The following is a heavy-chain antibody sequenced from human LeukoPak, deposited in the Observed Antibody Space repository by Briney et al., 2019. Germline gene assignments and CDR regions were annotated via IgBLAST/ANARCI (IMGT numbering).Heavy chain of an antibody. D-gene: IGHD4-23*01. J-gene: IGHJ4*02. Sequence: GASEKVSCKASGGTFSSYAISWVRQAPGQGLEWMGGIIPIFGTANYAQKFQGRVTITADESTSTAYMELSSLRSEDTAVYYCASTGAYGGNSKNLYFDYWGQGTLVTVSS. CDR2: IIPIFGTA. CDR3: ASTGAYGGNSKNLYFDY. CDR1: GGTFSSYA. V-gene: IGHV1-69*01.